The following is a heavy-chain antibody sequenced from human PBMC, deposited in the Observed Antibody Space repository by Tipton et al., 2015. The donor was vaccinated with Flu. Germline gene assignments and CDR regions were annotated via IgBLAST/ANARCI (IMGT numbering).Heavy chain of an antibody. CDR3: AKGGTKYYDSSASDS. Sequence: VQLVQSGGGLVKPGGSLRVSCAASGFTFSHYHMHWVRQAPGKGLEWVSGITWNSAYIDYADSVKGRFTISRDNARKSLYLQMNSLRAEDTAFYYCAKGGTKYYDSSASDSWGQGTLVTVSS. CDR1: GFTFSHYH. D-gene: IGHD3-22*01. V-gene: IGHV3-9*01. J-gene: IGHJ4*02. CDR2: ITWNSAYI.